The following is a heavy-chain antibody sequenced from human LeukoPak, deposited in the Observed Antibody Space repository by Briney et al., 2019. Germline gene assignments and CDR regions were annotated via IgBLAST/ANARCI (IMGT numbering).Heavy chain of an antibody. Sequence: SVKVSCKASGGTFSSYAISWVRQAPGRGLEWMGRIIPILGIANYAQKFQGRVTITADKSTSTAYMELSSLRSEDTAVYYCARASKSYYYDSSGSTALDYWGQGTLVTVSS. D-gene: IGHD3-22*01. CDR1: GGTFSSYA. CDR3: ARASKSYYYDSSGSTALDY. V-gene: IGHV1-69*04. CDR2: IIPILGIA. J-gene: IGHJ4*02.